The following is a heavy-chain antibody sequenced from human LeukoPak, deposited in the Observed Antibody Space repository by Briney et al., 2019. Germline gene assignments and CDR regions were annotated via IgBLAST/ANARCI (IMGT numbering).Heavy chain of an antibody. D-gene: IGHD4-23*01. CDR3: LPGKGY. Sequence: PGGSLRLSCAAYGLTFNTYWMNWVRQAPGKGLEWVANTSPDGNEKYYADFVKGRFSIFRDSANSILYLQMNSLRGEDTAVYYCLPGKGYWGQGTLVTVSS. J-gene: IGHJ4*02. V-gene: IGHV3-7*01. CDR1: GLTFNTYW. CDR2: TSPDGNEK.